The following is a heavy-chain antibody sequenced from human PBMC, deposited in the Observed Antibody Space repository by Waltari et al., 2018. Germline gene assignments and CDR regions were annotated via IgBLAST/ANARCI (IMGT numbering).Heavy chain of an antibody. D-gene: IGHD1-26*01. J-gene: IGHJ6*02. CDR1: GGSISRGSYY. CDR2: IYTSGST. Sequence: QVQLQESGPGLVKPSQTLSLTCTVSGGSISRGSYYWSWLRQPAGKGLEWIGRIYTSGSTNYNPSLKSRVTISVDTSKNQFSLKLSSVTAADTAVYYCARDSVTPQLGDHYYGMDVWGQGTTVTVSS. CDR3: ARDSVTPQLGDHYYGMDV. V-gene: IGHV4-61*02.